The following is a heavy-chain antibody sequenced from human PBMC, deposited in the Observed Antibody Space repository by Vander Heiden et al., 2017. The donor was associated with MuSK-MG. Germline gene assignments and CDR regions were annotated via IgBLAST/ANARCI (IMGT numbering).Heavy chain of an antibody. J-gene: IGHJ5*02. V-gene: IGHV3-30-3*01. CDR1: GFTFRGSI. CDR3: AIERGSSGYAGWFGP. Sequence: QVQLVESGGGVVQPGRSLRLSCAAPGFTFRGSIMHWVRQAPGQGLEWIALIPHDGGNEQYADAVRGRFTISRDDSRNTVFLQMNSLRDEDTALYYCAIERGSSGYAGWFGPWGQGTLVTVSS. D-gene: IGHD1-26*01. CDR2: IPHDGGNE.